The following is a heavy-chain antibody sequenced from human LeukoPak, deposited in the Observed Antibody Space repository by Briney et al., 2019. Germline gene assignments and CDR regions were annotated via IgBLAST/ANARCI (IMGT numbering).Heavy chain of an antibody. Sequence: PSQTLSLTCTVSGGSISSGRHYWSWIRQPAGKGLEWIGRIYTSGSTNYNPSLKSRVTISVDTSKNQFSLKLSSVTAADTALYYCARDGMRGYSYGLEIDYWGQGTLVTVSS. CDR2: IYTSGST. CDR3: ARDGMRGYSYGLEIDY. D-gene: IGHD5-18*01. J-gene: IGHJ4*02. CDR1: GGSISSGRHY. V-gene: IGHV4-61*02.